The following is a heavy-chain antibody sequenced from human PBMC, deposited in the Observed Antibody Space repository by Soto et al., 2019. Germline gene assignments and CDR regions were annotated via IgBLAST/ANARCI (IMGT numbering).Heavy chain of an antibody. V-gene: IGHV4-39*01. CDR2: IYYSGST. D-gene: IGHD3-16*01. CDR3: ASGGLAVAPYAY. Sequence: SETLSLTCTVSGGSISSSSYYWGWIRQPPGKGLEWIGSIYYSGSTYYNPSLKSRVTISVDTSKNQFSLKLSSVTAADTAVYYCASGGLAVAPYAYWGQGTLVTVSS. CDR1: GGSISSSSYY. J-gene: IGHJ4*02.